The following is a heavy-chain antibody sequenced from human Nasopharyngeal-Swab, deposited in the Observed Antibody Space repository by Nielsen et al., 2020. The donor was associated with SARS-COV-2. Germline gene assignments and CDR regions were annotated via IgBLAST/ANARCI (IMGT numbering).Heavy chain of an antibody. J-gene: IGHJ6*02. Sequence: WVRQAPGQGLEWMGIINPSGGSTSYAQKFQGRVTMTRDTSTSTVYMELSSLRSEDTAVYYCARDRVLLWFRETKGYYYYGMDVWGQGTTVTVSS. CDR3: ARDRVLLWFRETKGYYYYGMDV. CDR2: INPSGGST. V-gene: IGHV1-46*01. D-gene: IGHD3-10*01.